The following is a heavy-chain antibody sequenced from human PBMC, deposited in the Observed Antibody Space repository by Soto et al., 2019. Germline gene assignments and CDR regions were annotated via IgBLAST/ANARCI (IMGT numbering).Heavy chain of an antibody. CDR2: TYFRSVWYS. Sequence: QVQLQQSRPGLVKPSQILSLICAISGDTVSSKRTAWNRIRQSPSRRLEWLGRTYFRSVWYSDCGVAVESRITCNPDTSKNQFSLQLNSVAPEFTAVFYCARERNPVGGDYQYGMYVWGLVTTFTVAS. CDR1: GDTVSSKRTA. D-gene: IGHD2-21*01. CDR3: ARERNPVGGDYQYGMYV. J-gene: IGHJ6*02. V-gene: IGHV6-1*01.